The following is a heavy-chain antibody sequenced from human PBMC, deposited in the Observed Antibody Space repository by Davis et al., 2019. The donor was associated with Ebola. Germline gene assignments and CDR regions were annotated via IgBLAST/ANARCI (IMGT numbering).Heavy chain of an antibody. CDR2: ISAYNGNT. D-gene: IGHD3-9*01. CDR3: ARVRYLFDWYQYNWFDP. J-gene: IGHJ5*02. V-gene: IGHV1-18*04. CDR1: GYTFTSYG. Sequence: ASVKVSCKASGYTFTSYGISWVRQAPGQGLEWMGWISAYNGNTNYAQKLQGRVTMTTDTSTSTAYMELRSLRSDDTAVYYCARVRYLFDWYQYNWFDPWGQGTLVTVSS.